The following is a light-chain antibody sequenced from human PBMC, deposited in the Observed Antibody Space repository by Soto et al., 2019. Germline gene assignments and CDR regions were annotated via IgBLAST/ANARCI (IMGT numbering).Light chain of an antibody. Sequence: DIQMTQSPSSLSASIGDRVTITCRASQGMSDYLAWYQQKPGKAPELLIYAASALQSGVPSRFSGSGSGTDFTLTISSLQTEDVATYYCQKYNGALAFGGGTKLELK. CDR1: QGMSDY. V-gene: IGKV1-27*01. J-gene: IGKJ4*01. CDR2: AAS. CDR3: QKYNGALA.